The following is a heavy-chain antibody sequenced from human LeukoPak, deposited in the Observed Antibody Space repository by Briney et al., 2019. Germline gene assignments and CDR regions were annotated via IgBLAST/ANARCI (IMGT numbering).Heavy chain of an antibody. Sequence: ASVKVPCKASGYTFTSYGISWVRQAPGQGLEWMGWISAYNGNTNYAQKLQGRVTMTTDTSTSTAYMELRSLRSDDTAVYYCARDIGYYDSSGYYDYWGQGTLVTVSS. V-gene: IGHV1-18*01. CDR2: ISAYNGNT. CDR1: GYTFTSYG. CDR3: ARDIGYYDSSGYYDY. D-gene: IGHD3-22*01. J-gene: IGHJ4*02.